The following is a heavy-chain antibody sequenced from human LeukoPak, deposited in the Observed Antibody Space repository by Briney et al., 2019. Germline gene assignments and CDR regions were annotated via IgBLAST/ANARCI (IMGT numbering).Heavy chain of an antibody. J-gene: IGHJ4*02. CDR1: GFTFSGSA. CDR2: IRNKANSYST. Sequence: PGGSLRLSCAASGFTFSGSAMHWVRQASGKGLEWVGRIRNKANSYSTAYAAWVKGRFTISRDASKNTAYLQMHSVKTEDTAVYYCTENVDTAMVEFDYWGQGTLVTVSS. CDR3: TENVDTAMVEFDY. V-gene: IGHV3-73*01. D-gene: IGHD5-18*01.